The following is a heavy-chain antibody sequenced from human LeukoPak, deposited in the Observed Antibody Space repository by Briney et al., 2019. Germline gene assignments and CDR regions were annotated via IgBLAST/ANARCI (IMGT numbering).Heavy chain of an antibody. Sequence: PGGSLRLSCAASGFTFSSYAMSWVRRAPGKGLEWVSAISGSGGSTYYADSVKGRFTISRDNSKNTLYLQMNSLRAEDTAVYYCAKYLNYYDSSGYYSNRDYLGQGTLVTVSS. V-gene: IGHV3-23*01. CDR1: GFTFSSYA. J-gene: IGHJ4*02. CDR3: AKYLNYYDSSGYYSNRDY. D-gene: IGHD3-22*01. CDR2: ISGSGGST.